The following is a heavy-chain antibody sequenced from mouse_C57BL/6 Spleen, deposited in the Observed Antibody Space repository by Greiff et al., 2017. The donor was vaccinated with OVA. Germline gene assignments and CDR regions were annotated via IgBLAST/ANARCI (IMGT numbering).Heavy chain of an antibody. CDR3: ARGSYYFDY. Sequence: EVKVVESEGGLVQPGSSMKLSCTASGFTFSDYYMAWVRQVPEKGLEWVANINYDGSSTYYLDSLKSRFIISRDNAKNILYLQMSSLKSEDTATYYCARGSYYFDYWGQGTTLTVSS. CDR1: GFTFSDYY. CDR2: INYDGSST. J-gene: IGHJ2*01. V-gene: IGHV5-16*01.